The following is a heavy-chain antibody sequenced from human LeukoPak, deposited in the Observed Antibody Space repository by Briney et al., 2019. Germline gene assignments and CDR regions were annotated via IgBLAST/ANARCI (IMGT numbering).Heavy chain of an antibody. CDR1: GFTFSSYA. V-gene: IGHV3-30-3*01. D-gene: IGHD4-17*01. CDR2: ISYDGSNK. Sequence: GGSLRLSCTASGFTFSSYAMHWVRQAPGKGLEWVAVISYDGSNKYYADSVKGRFTISRDNSKNTLYLQMNSLRAEDTAVYYCASPSSYGDYSYWGQGTLVTVSS. J-gene: IGHJ4*02. CDR3: ASPSSYGDYSY.